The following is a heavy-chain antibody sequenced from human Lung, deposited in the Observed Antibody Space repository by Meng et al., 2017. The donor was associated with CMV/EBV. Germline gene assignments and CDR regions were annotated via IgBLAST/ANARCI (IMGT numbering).Heavy chain of an antibody. J-gene: IGHJ4*02. CDR2: LHSDGFT. D-gene: IGHD3-22*01. Sequence: GGSXRLXXAASGFTVSSNYMSWVRQAPGKGLEWISVLHSDGFTKYADSVKGRFTISRDNPKNTLYLEMSSLRTEDTAVYYCARGILGGYYDSRGYVTDFWGQGTLVXVSS. CDR1: GFTVSSNY. V-gene: IGHV3-66*02. CDR3: ARGILGGYYDSRGYVTDF.